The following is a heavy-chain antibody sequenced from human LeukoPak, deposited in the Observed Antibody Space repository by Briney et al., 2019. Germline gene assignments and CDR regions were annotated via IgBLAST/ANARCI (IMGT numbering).Heavy chain of an antibody. D-gene: IGHD3-9*01. CDR2: IYSGGST. J-gene: IGHJ3*02. CDR1: GFTVSSNY. CDR3: ARVREYYDILTGYYPDAFDI. Sequence: GSLRLSCAASGFTVSSNYMSWVRQAPGKGLEWVSVIYSGGSTYYADSVKGRFTISRHNSKNTLYLQMNSLRAEDMAVYYCARVREYYDILTGYYPDAFDIWGQGTMVTVSS. V-gene: IGHV3-53*04.